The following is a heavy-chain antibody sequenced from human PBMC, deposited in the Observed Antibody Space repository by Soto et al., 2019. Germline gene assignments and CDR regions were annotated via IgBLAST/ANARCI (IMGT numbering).Heavy chain of an antibody. CDR3: ARELLEAYYYYGMDV. D-gene: IGHD1-1*01. CDR2: IWYDGSNK. Sequence: PGGSLRLSCAASGFTFSSYGMHWVRQAPGKGLEWVAVIWYDGSNKYYADSVKGRFTISRDNSKNTLYLQMNSLRAEDTAVYYCARELLEAYYYYGMDVWGQGTTVTVSS. J-gene: IGHJ6*02. V-gene: IGHV3-33*01. CDR1: GFTFSSYG.